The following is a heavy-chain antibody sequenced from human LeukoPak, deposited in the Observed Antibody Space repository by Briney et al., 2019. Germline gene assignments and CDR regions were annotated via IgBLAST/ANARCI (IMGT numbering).Heavy chain of an antibody. Sequence: ASVKVSCKASGGTFSSYAISWVRQAPGQGLEWMGRIIPILGIANYAQKFQGRVTITADKSTSTAYMELSSLRSEDTAVYYCASRPAWVVAATADRDTDAFDIWGQGTVVTVSS. CDR1: GGTFSSYA. D-gene: IGHD2-15*01. CDR2: IIPILGIA. CDR3: ASRPAWVVAATADRDTDAFDI. V-gene: IGHV1-69*04. J-gene: IGHJ3*02.